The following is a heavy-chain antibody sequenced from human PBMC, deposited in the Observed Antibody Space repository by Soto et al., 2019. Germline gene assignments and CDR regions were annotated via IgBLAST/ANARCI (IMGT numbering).Heavy chain of an antibody. J-gene: IGHJ6*02. V-gene: IGHV4-30-2*01. CDR3: ARFAPGYCSSTSCRYYYYYYGMDV. CDR2: MYHSGST. D-gene: IGHD2-2*01. CDR1: GGSISSGGYS. Sequence: SETLSLTCAVSGGSISSGGYSWSWIRQPPGKGLEWIGYMYHSGSTYYNTSLKSRVTISIDRSKNQFSLKLSSVTAADTAVYYCARFAPGYCSSTSCRYYYYYYGMDVWGQGTTVTVSS.